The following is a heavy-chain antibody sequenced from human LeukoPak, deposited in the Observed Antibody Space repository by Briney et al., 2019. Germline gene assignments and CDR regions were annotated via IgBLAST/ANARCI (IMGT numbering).Heavy chain of an antibody. CDR3: ARHGSGRYYPAEGRVDL. Sequence: ASVKVSCKAFGYGFTIYSIRWVRQAPGQGLEWMGIINPSVGGTTYARKFQGRVTMTRDTSTSTVYMELSSLRSEDTAVYYCARHGSGRYYPAEGRVDLWGQGP. CDR2: INPSVGGT. V-gene: IGHV1-46*03. CDR1: GYGFTIYS. D-gene: IGHD3-10*01. J-gene: IGHJ4*02.